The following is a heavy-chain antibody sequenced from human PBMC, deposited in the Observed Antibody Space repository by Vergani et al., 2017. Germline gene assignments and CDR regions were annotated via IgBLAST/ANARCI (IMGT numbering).Heavy chain of an antibody. J-gene: IGHJ4*02. CDR2: IYYSGST. Sequence: QVQLQESGPGLVKPSETLSLTCTVSGGSISSYYWSWIRQPPGKGLEWIGYIYYSGSTNYNPSLKSRVTISVDKSKNQFSLKLSSVTAADTAVYYCARSYDFWSGYYNWGQGTLVTVSS. V-gene: IGHV4-59*12. D-gene: IGHD3-3*01. CDR3: ARSYDFWSGYYN. CDR1: GGSISSYY.